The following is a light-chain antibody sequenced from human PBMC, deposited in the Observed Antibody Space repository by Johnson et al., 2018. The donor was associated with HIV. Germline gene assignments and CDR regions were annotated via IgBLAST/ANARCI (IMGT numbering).Light chain of an antibody. CDR3: GTGDSSLSALYV. Sequence: QSVLTQPPSVSAAPGQKVTISCSGSSSNIGNNYVSWYQQLPGTAPKLLIYENNKRPSGIPDRFSGSKSGTSATLGITGLKTGDEADYYCGTGDSSLSALYVFGTGTKVTVL. CDR2: ENN. CDR1: SSNIGNNY. V-gene: IGLV1-51*02. J-gene: IGLJ1*01.